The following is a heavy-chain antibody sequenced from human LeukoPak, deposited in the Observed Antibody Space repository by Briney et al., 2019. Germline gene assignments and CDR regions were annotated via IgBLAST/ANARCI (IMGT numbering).Heavy chain of an antibody. CDR2: IIPIFETA. CDR3: TRGLRSHWDRIAAAGVFDY. V-gene: IGHV1-69*01. D-gene: IGHD6-13*01. Sequence: GASVRASCKPSGGTFSSYAINWVRQAPGQGLEWMGGIIPIFETANYAQKFQGRVTITADESTSTAYMELSSLRSEDTAVYCCTRGLRSHWDRIAAAGVFDYWGQGTLVTVSS. J-gene: IGHJ4*02. CDR1: GGTFSSYA.